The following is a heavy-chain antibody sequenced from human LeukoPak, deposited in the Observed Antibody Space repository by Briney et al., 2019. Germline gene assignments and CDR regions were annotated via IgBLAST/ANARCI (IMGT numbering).Heavy chain of an antibody. V-gene: IGHV3-21*01. CDR1: GFTFSSYS. CDR2: ISSSSSYI. Sequence: GGSLRLSCAASGFTFSSYSMNWVRQAPGKGLEWVSSISSSSSYIYYADSVKGRFTISRDNAKNSLYLQMNSLRAEDTAVYYCAPTGYYGSGGGPPLGYYYYYMDVWGKGTTVTVSS. CDR3: APTGYYGSGGGPPLGYYYYYMDV. J-gene: IGHJ6*03. D-gene: IGHD3-10*01.